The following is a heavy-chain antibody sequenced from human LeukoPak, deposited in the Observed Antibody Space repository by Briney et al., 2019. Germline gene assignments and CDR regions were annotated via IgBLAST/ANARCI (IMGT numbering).Heavy chain of an antibody. J-gene: IGHJ5*02. CDR1: GGSISSYY. D-gene: IGHD5-18*01. CDR2: IYHSGST. V-gene: IGHV4-59*04. Sequence: SETLSLTCTVSGGSISSYYWSWIRQPPGKGLEWIGSIYHSGSTYCNPSLKSRVTISVDTSKNQFSLKLSSVTAADTAVYYCAGGYSYGPSTFDPWGQGTLVTVSS. CDR3: AGGYSYGPSTFDP.